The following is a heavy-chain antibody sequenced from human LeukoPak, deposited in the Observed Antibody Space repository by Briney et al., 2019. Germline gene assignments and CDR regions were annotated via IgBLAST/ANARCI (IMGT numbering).Heavy chain of an antibody. CDR2: ISAYNGDT. V-gene: IGHV1-18*01. CDR3: ARENSGYRSGWYGDY. D-gene: IGHD6-19*01. J-gene: IGHJ4*02. CDR1: GYTFSSYG. Sequence: GASVKVSCKASGYTFSSYGISWVRQAPGQGLEWMGWISAYNGDTNYAQKLQGRVTMTTDTSTSTAYMELRSLRSDDTAVYYCARENSGYRSGWYGDYWGQGTLVTVSS.